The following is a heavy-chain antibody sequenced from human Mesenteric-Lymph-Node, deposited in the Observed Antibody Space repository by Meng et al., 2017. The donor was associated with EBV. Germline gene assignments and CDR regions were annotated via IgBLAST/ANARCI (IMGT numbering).Heavy chain of an antibody. J-gene: IGHJ2*01. V-gene: IGHV7-4-1*02. D-gene: IGHD1-26*01. Sequence: QVPLVSSGAELKKPGASVKVSCTASGYTFTSYPMNWVRQAPGQGLEWMGGINTNTGNPTYAQGFTGRFVFSLDSSVSTAYLQISSLKAEDTAVYYCARKVGISSAKWYFDVWGRGTLVTVSS. CDR2: INTNTGNP. CDR3: ARKVGISSAKWYFDV. CDR1: GYTFTSYP.